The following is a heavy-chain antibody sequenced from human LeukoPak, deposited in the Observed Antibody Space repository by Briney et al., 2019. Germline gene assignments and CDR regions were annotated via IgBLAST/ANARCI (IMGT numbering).Heavy chain of an antibody. J-gene: IGHJ4*02. CDR3: ARTVEGHFDF. D-gene: IGHD5-24*01. CDR1: AFTSKTYT. CDR2: ISTAGNLI. V-gene: IGHV3-21*01. Sequence: PGGSLRLSCVASAFTSKTYTLNWVRQTPGGGLGWVLYISTAGNLINYADLVWGRFTISRDNAKISLYLYMSSLTPEDTAVYYCARTVEGHFDFRGQGTLVTVSS.